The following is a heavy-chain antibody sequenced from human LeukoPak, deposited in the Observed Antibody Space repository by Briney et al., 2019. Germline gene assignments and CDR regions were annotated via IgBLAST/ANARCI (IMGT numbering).Heavy chain of an antibody. J-gene: IGHJ6*02. D-gene: IGHD2/OR15-2a*01. CDR2: INTDGSTT. CDR1: GFTFSSRW. Sequence: PGGSLRLSCVASGFTFSSRWMHWVRQAPGKGLVWVSIINTDGSTTRYAEFVEGRFSISRDNARNTLYLEMNSLRVEDTAVYFCARDISRTMDVWGQGTTVTV. CDR3: ARDISRTMDV. V-gene: IGHV3-74*01.